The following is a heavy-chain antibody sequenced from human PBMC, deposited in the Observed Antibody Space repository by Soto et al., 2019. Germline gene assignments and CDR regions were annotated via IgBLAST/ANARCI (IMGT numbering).Heavy chain of an antibody. CDR3: AKSYFFSWYDS. CDR2: VSSSADAT. Sequence: EVQLLESGGGLVQPGGSLRLSCAASGFIFSSYDMAWVRQAPGKGLEWVSTVSSSADATQYADSVKGRFTISRDNSKNTLYLEMNNLGDEDTATYGCAKSYFFSWYDSWGQGTLVTVSS. V-gene: IGHV3-23*01. D-gene: IGHD3-10*01. J-gene: IGHJ5*01. CDR1: GFIFSSYD.